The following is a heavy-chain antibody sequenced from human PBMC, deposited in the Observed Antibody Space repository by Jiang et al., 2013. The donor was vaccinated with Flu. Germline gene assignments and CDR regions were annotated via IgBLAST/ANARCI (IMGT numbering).Heavy chain of an antibody. V-gene: IGHV3-64D*06. D-gene: IGHD3-22*01. CDR3: MSTSVVH. Sequence: GDITYYAESVKGRFTISRDNSRSALYLHMSSLRAEDTAVYYCMSTSVVHWGQGTLVTVSS. CDR2: GDIT. J-gene: IGHJ4*02.